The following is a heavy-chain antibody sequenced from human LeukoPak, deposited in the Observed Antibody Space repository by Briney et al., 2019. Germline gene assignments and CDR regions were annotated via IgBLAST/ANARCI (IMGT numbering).Heavy chain of an antibody. CDR3: ARLKAADPQLDW. Sequence: PSETLSLTCTVSGASINNYYWSWIRQPPGKGLEWIGYIHQSGDTYSNPSLKSRATVSMDTSTNQFSLNLRFVTAADTAVYYCARLKAADPQLDWWGQGTLVTVSS. V-gene: IGHV4-59*12. CDR1: GASINNYY. D-gene: IGHD6-13*01. CDR2: IHQSGDT. J-gene: IGHJ4*02.